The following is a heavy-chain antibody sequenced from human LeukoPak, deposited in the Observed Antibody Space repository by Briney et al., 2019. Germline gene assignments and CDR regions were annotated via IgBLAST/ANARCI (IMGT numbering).Heavy chain of an antibody. D-gene: IGHD5-18*01. J-gene: IGHJ4*02. CDR3: AKAPLGLWPLYYFDH. V-gene: IGHV3-23*01. Sequence: PGGSLRLSCAASGFTFSSYDMSWVRQAPGKGLEWVSGISGSGSSTYYADSVKGRFIISRDKSKNTLDLQMNSLRAEDTAVYYCAKAPLGLWPLYYFDHWGQGTLVTVSS. CDR1: GFTFSSYD. CDR2: ISGSGSST.